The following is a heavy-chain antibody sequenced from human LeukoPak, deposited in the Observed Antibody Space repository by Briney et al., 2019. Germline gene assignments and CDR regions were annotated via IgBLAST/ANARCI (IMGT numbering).Heavy chain of an antibody. CDR1: GFTFSSYS. D-gene: IGHD3-3*01. CDR2: ISSSSSYI. Sequence: PGGSLRLSCAASGFTFSSYSMNWVRQAPGKGLEWVSSISSSSSYIYYADSVKGRFTISRDNAKNSLYLQMNSLRAEDTAVYYCARDFGLNTYYDFWSGKYYFDYWGQGTLVTVSS. V-gene: IGHV3-21*01. J-gene: IGHJ4*02. CDR3: ARDFGLNTYYDFWSGKYYFDY.